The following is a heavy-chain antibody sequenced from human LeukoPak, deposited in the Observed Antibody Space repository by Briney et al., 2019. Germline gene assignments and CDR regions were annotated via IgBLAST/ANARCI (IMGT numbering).Heavy chain of an antibody. J-gene: IGHJ4*02. CDR2: IKQDGSEK. Sequence: GGSLRLSCAASGFTFSNYWMTWVRQAPGKGLEWVASIKQDGSEKYYVDSVKSRFTFSRDNAKNSLYLQMDSLRAEDTAVYYCARDRGVGATRGDYWGQGTLVTVSS. CDR1: GFTFSNYW. V-gene: IGHV3-7*03. CDR3: ARDRGVGATRGDY. D-gene: IGHD1-26*01.